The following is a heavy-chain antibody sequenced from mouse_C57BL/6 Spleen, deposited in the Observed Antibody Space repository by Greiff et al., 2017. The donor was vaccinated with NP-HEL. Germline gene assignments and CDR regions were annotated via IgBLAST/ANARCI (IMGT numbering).Heavy chain of an antibody. CDR3: ARSGQLRLPYYAMDY. J-gene: IGHJ4*01. V-gene: IGHV1-42*01. CDR2: INPSTGGT. CDR1: GYSFTGYY. Sequence: EVQLQQSGPELVKPGASVKISCKASGYSFTGYYMNWVKQSPEKSLEWIGEINPSTGGTTYNQKFKAKATLTVDKSSSTAYMQLKSLTSEDSAVYYCARSGQLRLPYYAMDYWGQGTSVTVSS. D-gene: IGHD3-2*02.